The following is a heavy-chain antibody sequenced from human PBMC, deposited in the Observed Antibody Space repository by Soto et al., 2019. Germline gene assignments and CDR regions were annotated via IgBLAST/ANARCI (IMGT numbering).Heavy chain of an antibody. V-gene: IGHV2-26*01. J-gene: IGHJ3*02. CDR3: ARIYVLRFLEWSRGAFDI. CDR2: IFSNDEK. D-gene: IGHD3-3*01. Sequence: QVTLKESGPVLVKPTEPLTLTCTVSGFSLSNARMGVSWIRQPPGKALEWLAHIFSNDEKSYSTSLKSRLTISNDTSKSQVVLTMTNMDPVDTATYYCARIYVLRFLEWSRGAFDIWGQGTMVTVSS. CDR1: GFSLSNARMG.